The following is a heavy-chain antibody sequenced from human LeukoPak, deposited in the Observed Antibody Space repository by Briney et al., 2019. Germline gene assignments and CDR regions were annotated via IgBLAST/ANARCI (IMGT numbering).Heavy chain of an antibody. Sequence: SQTLSLTCTVSGGSISSGDYYWSWIRQPPGKGLEWIGYIYYSGSTYYSPSLKSRVTISVDTSKNQFSLKLSSVTAADTAVYYCARGCREYDFWSGYSNWFDPWGQGTLVTVSS. J-gene: IGHJ5*02. V-gene: IGHV4-30-4*01. CDR1: GGSISSGDYY. CDR2: IYYSGST. D-gene: IGHD3-3*01. CDR3: ARGCREYDFWSGYSNWFDP.